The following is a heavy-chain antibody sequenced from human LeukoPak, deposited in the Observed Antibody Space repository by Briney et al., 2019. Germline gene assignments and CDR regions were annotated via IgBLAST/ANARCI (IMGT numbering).Heavy chain of an antibody. CDR1: GFTFSSYA. J-gene: IGHJ4*02. CDR3: AKDQPHIVGATSNFDY. D-gene: IGHD1-26*01. CDR2: ISGSGGST. Sequence: GGSLRLSCAASGFTFSSYAMSWVRQAPGKGLEWVAAISGSGGSTYYADSVKGRFTISSDNSKNTLYLQMDSLRAEDTAVYYCAKDQPHIVGATSNFDYWAQGTPVTVSS. V-gene: IGHV3-23*01.